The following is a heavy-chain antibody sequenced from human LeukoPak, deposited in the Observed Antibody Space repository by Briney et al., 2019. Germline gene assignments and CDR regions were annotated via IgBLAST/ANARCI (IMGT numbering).Heavy chain of an antibody. J-gene: IGHJ4*02. CDR3: ARDGSLSGSYFDY. V-gene: IGHV4-39*07. Sequence: PSETLSLTCTVSGGSISSSSYYWGWIRQPPGKGLEWIATIYSGSTYYNPSLKSRVTISVDTSKNEFSLKLSSVTAADTAVYYCARDGSLSGSYFDYWGQGTLVTVSS. CDR1: GGSISSSSYY. CDR2: IYSGST. D-gene: IGHD1-26*01.